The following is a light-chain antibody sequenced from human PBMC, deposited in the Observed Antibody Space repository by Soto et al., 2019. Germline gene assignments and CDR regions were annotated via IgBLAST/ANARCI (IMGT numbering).Light chain of an antibody. CDR1: SNDIGGYNY. V-gene: IGLV2-14*01. CDR2: EVS. CDR3: SSYTTSSTYV. J-gene: IGLJ1*01. Sequence: QSALTQPASVSRSPGQSITISCTGTSNDIGGYNYVSWYQQHLGKAPKLMIYEVSNRPSGISNRFSASKSGNAASLTISGLQAEDEADYYCSSYTTSSTYVFGTGTKLTVL.